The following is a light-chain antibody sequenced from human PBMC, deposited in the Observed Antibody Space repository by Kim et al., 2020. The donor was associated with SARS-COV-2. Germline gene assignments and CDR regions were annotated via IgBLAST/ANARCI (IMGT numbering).Light chain of an antibody. J-gene: IGKJ4*01. CDR1: QSVTRF. Sequence: ASVGDRVTITCRASQSVTRFLNWYQQKPGKAPNLLIYAASNFQSGVPSRFSGSGSGTDFTLNISSLQPEDFATYYCQQSYSIPLTFGGGTKVDIK. V-gene: IGKV1-39*01. CDR2: AAS. CDR3: QQSYSIPLT.